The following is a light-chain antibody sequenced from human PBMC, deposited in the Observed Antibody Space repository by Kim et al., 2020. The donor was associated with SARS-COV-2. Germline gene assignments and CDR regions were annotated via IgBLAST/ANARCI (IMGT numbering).Light chain of an antibody. Sequence: DIVLTQSPGTLSLSPGEGATLSCRASRSITNNYLAWYQQKPGQAPRLLIYGASSRATGIPDKFSGTGSGTDFTLTISRLEPEDFAVYYCQQYESSPPWTFGQGTKLEI. V-gene: IGKV3-20*01. J-gene: IGKJ1*01. CDR3: QQYESSPPWT. CDR2: GAS. CDR1: RSITNNY.